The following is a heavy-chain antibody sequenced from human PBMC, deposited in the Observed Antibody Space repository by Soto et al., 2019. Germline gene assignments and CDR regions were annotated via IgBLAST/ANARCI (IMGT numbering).Heavy chain of an antibody. J-gene: IGHJ4*02. CDR1: GFTFSSYA. V-gene: IGHV3-33*01. CDR3: ARDTSMGRTVNYYFEY. Sequence: QVQLVESGGGVVQPGRSLRLSCAASGFTFSSYAMHWVRQAPGKGLEWVAVVWYDASNKYYAGSVKGRFTISRDNSKNTLYLQMNSLRAEDTAVYYGARDTSMGRTVNYYFEYWGQGTLVTVSS. D-gene: IGHD3-10*01. CDR2: VWYDASNK.